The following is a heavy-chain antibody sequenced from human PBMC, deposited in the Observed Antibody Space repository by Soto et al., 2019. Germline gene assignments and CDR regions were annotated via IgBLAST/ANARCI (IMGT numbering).Heavy chain of an antibody. D-gene: IGHD5-12*01. J-gene: IGHJ5*02. CDR3: ARDSIVATKQLDWFDP. V-gene: IGHV1-8*01. CDR2: MNPNSGNT. CDR1: GYTFTSYD. Sequence: QVHLVQSGAEVKKPGASVKVSCKTSGYTFTSYDINWVRQATGQGPEWMGWMNPNSGNTGYAQKFQGRVTMTTDTSTSTAYMELRSLRSDDTAVYYCARDSIVATKQLDWFDPWGQGTLVTVSS.